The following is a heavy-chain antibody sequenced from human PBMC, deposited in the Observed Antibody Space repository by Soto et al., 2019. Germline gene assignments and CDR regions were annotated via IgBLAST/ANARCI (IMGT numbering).Heavy chain of an antibody. CDR1: GDSIYRSYW. J-gene: IGHJ4*02. V-gene: IGHV4-4*02. CDR3: ARSARYGVVGDY. D-gene: IGHD2-15*01. Sequence: QVQLLESGPGLVKPSGTLSLTCGVSGDSIYRSYWWSWVRLPPGKGSEWIGEIFHTGTTNYNPSLKRRLTMSVDKSKKEISLKLDSVTAADTAVYFCARSARYGVVGDYWGQGTGVTVSS. CDR2: IFHTGTT.